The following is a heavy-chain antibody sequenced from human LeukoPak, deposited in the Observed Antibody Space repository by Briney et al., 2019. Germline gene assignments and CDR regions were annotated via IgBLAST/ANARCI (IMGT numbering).Heavy chain of an antibody. CDR1: GGSIGSGGYY. Sequence: SETLSLTCTVSGGSIGSGGYYWSWLRQHPGKGLEWTGYIYYSGSTYYNPSLKSRVTISVDTSKNQFSLKLSSVTAADTAVYYCARHTIFGVVKGYGMDVWGQGTTVTVSS. D-gene: IGHD3-3*01. V-gene: IGHV4-31*03. J-gene: IGHJ6*02. CDR2: IYYSGST. CDR3: ARHTIFGVVKGYGMDV.